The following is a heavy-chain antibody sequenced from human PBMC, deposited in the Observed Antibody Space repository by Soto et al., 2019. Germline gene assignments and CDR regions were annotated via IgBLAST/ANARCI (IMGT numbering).Heavy chain of an antibody. Sequence: GGSLRLSCAASGFTFNTYWMTWVRQSPGKGLEWVANIKRDGSERHYVDSVKGRLTISRDNSKTSLYLEMSSLRAEDTAVYYCARLGGRPDPSHFNSMDVWGQGTTVTVSS. D-gene: IGHD3-16*01. CDR3: ARLGGRPDPSHFNSMDV. V-gene: IGHV3-7*03. J-gene: IGHJ6*02. CDR1: GFTFNTYW. CDR2: IKRDGSER.